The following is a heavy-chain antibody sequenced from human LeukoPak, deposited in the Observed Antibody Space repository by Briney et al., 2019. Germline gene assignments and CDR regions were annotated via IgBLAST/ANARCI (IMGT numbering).Heavy chain of an antibody. CDR2: ISAYNDNT. D-gene: IGHD5-24*01. CDR3: ARAISRDGYNDPFDY. J-gene: IGHJ4*02. CDR1: GYTFTSYG. Sequence: ASVEVSCKASGYTFTSYGISWVRQAPGQGLEWMGWISAYNDNTNYVQELQGRVAMTTDTSTSTAYMELRSLRSDDTAVYYCARAISRDGYNDPFDYWGQGSLVTVSS. V-gene: IGHV1-18*01.